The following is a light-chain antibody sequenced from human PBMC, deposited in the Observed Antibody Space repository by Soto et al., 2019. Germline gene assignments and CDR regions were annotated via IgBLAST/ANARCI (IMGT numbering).Light chain of an antibody. CDR2: DAS. Sequence: DIQITQSPSSLSASVGDRVTITFQASQDIKKNLIWYQQKPGKAPKLLIYDASDLETGVPSRFSGSGSGTGFTFTISSLQPEDFATYYCQQYESLPLTFGQGTRLEIK. CDR1: QDIKKN. J-gene: IGKJ5*01. V-gene: IGKV1-33*01. CDR3: QQYESLPLT.